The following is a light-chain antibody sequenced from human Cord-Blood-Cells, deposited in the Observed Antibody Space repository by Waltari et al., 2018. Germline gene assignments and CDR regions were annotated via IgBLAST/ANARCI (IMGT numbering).Light chain of an antibody. CDR1: QGISSY. CDR3: QQYYSYPLT. Sequence: AIRMTQSPSSFSASTGDRVTITCLASQGISSYLAWYQQKPGKAPKLLIYAASTLQSGVPPRFSGSGSGTDFTLTISCLQSEDFATYYCQQYYSYPLTFGGGTKVEIK. V-gene: IGKV1-8*01. CDR2: AAS. J-gene: IGKJ4*01.